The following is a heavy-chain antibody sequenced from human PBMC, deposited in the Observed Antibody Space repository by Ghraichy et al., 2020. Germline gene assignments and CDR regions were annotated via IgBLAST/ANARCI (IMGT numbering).Heavy chain of an antibody. D-gene: IGHD4-23*01. CDR1: GFTLSDYS. Sequence: GGSLRLSCAVSGFTLSDYSINWVRQAPGKGLEWISYITSSGNFISYADPAKGRFTASRDNATKTLYPQMNSLRGEDKAVYYCARASAGVRFYYCAAMDVWGQGTTVTVSS. J-gene: IGHJ6*02. CDR2: ITSSGNFI. CDR3: ARASAGVRFYYCAAMDV. V-gene: IGHV3-48*01.